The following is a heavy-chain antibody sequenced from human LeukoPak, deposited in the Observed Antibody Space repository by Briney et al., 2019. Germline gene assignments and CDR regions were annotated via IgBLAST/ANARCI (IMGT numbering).Heavy chain of an antibody. CDR1: GGTFSSYA. CDR2: IIPIFGTA. V-gene: IGHV1-69*13. D-gene: IGHD2-21*02. CDR3: ARAEHIVVVTAIPGYYYGMDV. Sequence: ASVKVSCKASGGTFSSYAISWVRQAPGQGLEWMGGIIPIFGTANYAQKFQGRVTITADESTSTAYMELSSLRSEDTAVYYCARAEHIVVVTAIPGYYYGMDVWGQGTTVTVSS. J-gene: IGHJ6*02.